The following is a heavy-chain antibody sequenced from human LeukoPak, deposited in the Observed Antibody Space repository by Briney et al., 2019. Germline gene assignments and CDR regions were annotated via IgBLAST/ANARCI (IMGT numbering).Heavy chain of an antibody. CDR1: GYTFTSYD. V-gene: IGHV1-8*01. Sequence: GASVKVSCKASGYTFTSYDINWVRQATGQGLEWMGWMNPNSGNTGYAQKFQGRVTMTRNTSISTAYMELSRLRSDDTAVYYCARLEITFGGGKAFDIWGQGTMVTVSS. J-gene: IGHJ3*02. CDR2: MNPNSGNT. D-gene: IGHD3-16*01. CDR3: ARLEITFGGGKAFDI.